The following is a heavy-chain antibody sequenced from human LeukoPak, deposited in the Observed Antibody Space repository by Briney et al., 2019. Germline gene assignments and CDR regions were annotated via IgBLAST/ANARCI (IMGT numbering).Heavy chain of an antibody. CDR2: IKQDGSEK. CDR3: ARDISSGWCFDY. CDR1: GFNFRAYW. D-gene: IGHD6-19*01. Sequence: GGSLRLSCTPSGFNFRAYWMSWVRQAPGKGLEWVANIKQDGSEKYYVDSVKGRFTISRDNAKNSLYLQMNSLRAEDTAVYYCARDISSGWCFDYWGQGTLVTVSS. V-gene: IGHV3-7*01. J-gene: IGHJ4*02.